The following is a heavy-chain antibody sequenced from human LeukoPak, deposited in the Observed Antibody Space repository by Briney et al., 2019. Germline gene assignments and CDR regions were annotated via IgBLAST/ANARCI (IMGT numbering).Heavy chain of an antibody. D-gene: IGHD3-3*01. V-gene: IGHV4-59*01. CDR2: IYYSGST. Sequence: SETLSLSCTVSGGSISSYYWSWIRQPPGKGLEWIGYIYYSGSTNYNPSLKSRVTISVDTSKNQFSLKLSSVTAADTAVYYCARGEPNYEFWSGYPYYYYMDVWGKGTTVTVSS. J-gene: IGHJ6*03. CDR3: ARGEPNYEFWSGYPYYYYMDV. CDR1: GGSISSYY.